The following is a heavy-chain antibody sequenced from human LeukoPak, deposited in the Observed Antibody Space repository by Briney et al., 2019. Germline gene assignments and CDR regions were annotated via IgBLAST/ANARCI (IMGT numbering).Heavy chain of an antibody. D-gene: IGHD2-15*01. CDR1: GFTFSDYY. Sequence: PGGSLRLSCAASGFTFSDYYMSWIRQAPGKGLEWVSYISSSGSTIYYADSVKGRFTISRDNAKNSLYLQMNSLRAEDTAVYYCARDVFSDCGGGSCYFGCSDPGGQGTLVTVSS. V-gene: IGHV3-11*04. CDR2: ISSSGSTI. CDR3: ARDVFSDCGGGSCYFGCSDP. J-gene: IGHJ5*02.